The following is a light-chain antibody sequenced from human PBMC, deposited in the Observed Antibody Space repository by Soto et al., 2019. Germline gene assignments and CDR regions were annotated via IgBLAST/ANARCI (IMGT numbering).Light chain of an antibody. J-gene: IGKJ3*01. CDR2: DAS. CDR3: QQRSNWPLFT. V-gene: IGKV3-11*01. Sequence: EIGLTQSPATLSLSPGERATLSCRASQSVSSYLAWYQQKPGQAPRLLIYDASNRATGIPARFSGSGSGTDFTLTISSLEPEDFAVYYCQQRSNWPLFTFGPGTKVDIK. CDR1: QSVSSY.